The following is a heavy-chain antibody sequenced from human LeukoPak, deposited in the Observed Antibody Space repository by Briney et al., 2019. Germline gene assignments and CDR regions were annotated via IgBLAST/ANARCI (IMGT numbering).Heavy chain of an antibody. CDR2: IYYSGST. D-gene: IGHD3-10*02. J-gene: IGHJ4*02. V-gene: IGHV4-59*01. CDR1: GGSISSYY. CDR3: ARGNVLYSIRPQEDRSHSRGVFDH. Sequence: PSETLSLTCTVSGGSISSYYWSWIRQPPGKGLEWIGYIYYSGSTNYNPSLKSRVTISVDTSKNQFSLKLSSVTAADTAVYYCARGNVLYSIRPQEDRSHSRGVFDHWGQGTLVTVSS.